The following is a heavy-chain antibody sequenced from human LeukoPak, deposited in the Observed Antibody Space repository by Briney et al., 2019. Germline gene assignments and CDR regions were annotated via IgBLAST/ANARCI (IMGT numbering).Heavy chain of an antibody. CDR1: GFTFDDYA. CDR2: ISWNSGSI. J-gene: IGHJ4*02. D-gene: IGHD3-9*01. CDR3: ATSLTDILTGYPTD. V-gene: IGHV3-9*01. Sequence: GRSLRLSCAASGFTFDDYAMHWVRQAPGKGLEWVSGISWNSGSIGYADSVKGRFTISRDNAKNSLYLQMNSLRAEDTALYYCATSLTDILTGYPTDWGQGTLVTVSS.